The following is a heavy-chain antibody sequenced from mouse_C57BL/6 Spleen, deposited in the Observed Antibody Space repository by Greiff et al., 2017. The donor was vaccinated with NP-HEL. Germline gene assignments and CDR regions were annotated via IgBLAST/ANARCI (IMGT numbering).Heavy chain of an antibody. J-gene: IGHJ4*01. D-gene: IGHD1-2*01. CDR2: INPNNGGT. CDR3: ARQGDYDGYYYAMDY. CDR1: GYTFTDYY. V-gene: IGHV1-26*01. Sequence: VQLQQSGPELVKPGASVKISCKASGYTFTDYYMNWVKQSHGKSLEWIGDINPNNGGTSYNQKFKGKATLTVDKSSSTAYMELRSLTSEDSAVYYCARQGDYDGYYYAMDYWGQGTSVTVSS.